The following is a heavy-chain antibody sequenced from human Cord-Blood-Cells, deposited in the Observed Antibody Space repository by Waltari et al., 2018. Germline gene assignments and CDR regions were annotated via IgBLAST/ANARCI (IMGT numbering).Heavy chain of an antibody. D-gene: IGHD3-10*01. CDR2: FDPEDGET. CDR3: ATEFKGYGSGSYYFDY. J-gene: IGHJ4*02. V-gene: IGHV1-24*01. CDR1: GYTLTELP. Sequence: QVQLVQSGAEVKKPGASVKVSCKVSGYTLTELPMHWVRQAPGKGREGMGGFDPEDGETIYAQKFQGRVTMTEDTTTDTAYMELSSLRSEDTAVYYCATEFKGYGSGSYYFDYWGQGTLVTVSS.